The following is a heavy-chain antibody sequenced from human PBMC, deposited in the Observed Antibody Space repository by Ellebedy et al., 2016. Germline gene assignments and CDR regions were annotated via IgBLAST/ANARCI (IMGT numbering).Heavy chain of an antibody. CDR3: AKGTMDYLHH. V-gene: IGHV3-9*01. CDR2: ISWNSAAI. J-gene: IGHJ4*02. D-gene: IGHD3-10*01. CDR1: GFTFDDYA. Sequence: GGSLRLXCATSGFTFDDYALHWVRQVPGKGLEWVSGISWNSAAIGYGEAVKGRFTISRDSAKNYLYLQMNRLRVEDTALYFCAKGTMDYLHHWGQGTLVTVSS.